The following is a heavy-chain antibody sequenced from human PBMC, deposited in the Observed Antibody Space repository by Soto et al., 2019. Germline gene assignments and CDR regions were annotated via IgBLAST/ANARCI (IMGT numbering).Heavy chain of an antibody. J-gene: IGHJ1*01. CDR3: VRDVR. V-gene: IGHV3-74*01. D-gene: IGHD3-10*01. CDR2: INGDGTIT. CDR1: GFTFTNLW. Sequence: EVQLVESGGGLVQPGGSLRLSCAASGFTFTNLWIYWVRQTPEKGLVWVAGINGDGTITAYADSVKGRFTISRDKAKSTLYLQMNSLTIEDMALYYCVRDVRWGQGTLVTVSS.